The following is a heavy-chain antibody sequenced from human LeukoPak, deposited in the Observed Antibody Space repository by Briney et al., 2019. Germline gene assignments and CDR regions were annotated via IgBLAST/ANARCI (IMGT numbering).Heavy chain of an antibody. J-gene: IGHJ1*01. CDR2: ISYGGSNK. D-gene: IGHD2-15*01. CDR3: AKDPYPYCSGGSCYSFYLQH. CDR1: GFTFSSYG. Sequence: GGSLRLSCAASGFTFSSYGMHWVRQAPGKGLEWVAVISYGGSNKYYADSVKGRFTISRDNSKNTLYLQMNSLRAEDTAVYYCAKDPYPYCSGGSCYSFYLQHWGQGTLVTVSS. V-gene: IGHV3-30*18.